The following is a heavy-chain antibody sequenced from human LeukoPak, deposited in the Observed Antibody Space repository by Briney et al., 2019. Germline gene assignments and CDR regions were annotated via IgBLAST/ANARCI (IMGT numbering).Heavy chain of an antibody. CDR1: GGTFSSYA. J-gene: IGHJ4*02. V-gene: IGHV1-69*13. D-gene: IGHD2-21*02. CDR3: ARGTYCGGDCYSDFDY. Sequence: SVKVSCKASGGTFSSYAISWVRQAPGQGLEWMGGIIPIFGTANYAQKFQGRVTITADESTSTAHMELSSLRSEDTAVYYCARGTYCGGDCYSDFDYWGQGTLVTVSS. CDR2: IIPIFGTA.